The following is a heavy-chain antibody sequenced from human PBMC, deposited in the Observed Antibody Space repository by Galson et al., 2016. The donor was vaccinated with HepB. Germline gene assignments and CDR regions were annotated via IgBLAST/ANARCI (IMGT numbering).Heavy chain of an antibody. Sequence: SLRLSCAASGFAFSRYNMNWVRQAPGKGLEWVASLSVSSTYYADSVRGRFTISRDNARNSLYLQMNSLRDEDTAVYYCASSPAYFWSGSYFSKYYYYGMDVWGQGTTVTVSS. D-gene: IGHD3-3*01. V-gene: IGHV3-69-1*01. CDR3: ASSPAYFWSGSYFSKYYYYGMDV. CDR1: GFAFSRYN. CDR2: LSVSST. J-gene: IGHJ6*02.